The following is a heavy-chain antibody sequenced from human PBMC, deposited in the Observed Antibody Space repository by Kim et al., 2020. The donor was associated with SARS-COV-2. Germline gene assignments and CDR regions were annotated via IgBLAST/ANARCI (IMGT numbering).Heavy chain of an antibody. CDR1: GGSLSSPKW. CDR2: IHDSGST. Sequence: SETLSLTCAVSGGSLSSPKWWAWVRQPPGKGLEWIGEIHDSGSTIYNPSLKSRITISVDKSNNQFSLRLSSVTAADTAVYYCPRGVGQLDDYWGQGTLVTVSS. V-gene: IGHV4-4*02. J-gene: IGHJ4*02. D-gene: IGHD6-13*01. CDR3: PRGVGQLDDY.